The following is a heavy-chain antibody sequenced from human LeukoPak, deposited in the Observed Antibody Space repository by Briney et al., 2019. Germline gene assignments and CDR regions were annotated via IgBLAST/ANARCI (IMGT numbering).Heavy chain of an antibody. Sequence: PGGSLRLSCAASGFTFSDYYMSWIRQAPGEGLEWVSYISSSGSTIYYADSVKGRFTISRDNAKNSLYLQMNSLRAEDTAVYYCASTNCSGGSCYGFDYWGQGTLVTVSS. CDR2: ISSSGSTI. CDR3: ASTNCSGGSCYGFDY. CDR1: GFTFSDYY. V-gene: IGHV3-11*01. D-gene: IGHD2-15*01. J-gene: IGHJ4*02.